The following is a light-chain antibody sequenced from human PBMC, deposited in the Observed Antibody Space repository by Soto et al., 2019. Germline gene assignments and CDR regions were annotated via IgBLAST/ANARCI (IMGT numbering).Light chain of an antibody. CDR3: QQSYSTPPWT. CDR2: AAS. V-gene: IGKV1-39*01. J-gene: IGKJ1*01. Sequence: DIQMTQSPSSLSASVGDRVTITCRASQSISSYLNWYQQKPGKAPKLLIYAASSLQSGVPSGFSGSGSGTDFTLTISSLQPEDFATYYCQQSYSTPPWTFGQGTKVDIK. CDR1: QSISSY.